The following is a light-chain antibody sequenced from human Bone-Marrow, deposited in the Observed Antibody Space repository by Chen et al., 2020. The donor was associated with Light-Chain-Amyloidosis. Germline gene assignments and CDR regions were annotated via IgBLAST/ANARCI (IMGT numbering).Light chain of an antibody. CDR1: SSDVVAYNY. J-gene: IGLJ2*01. CDR3: CSYAGADNHVF. CDR2: EVT. V-gene: IGLV2-8*01. Sequence: QSALTQPPPAPGPPGQPVTTPCTGTSSDVVAYNYVAWYQLLPGKAPKLMIYEVTKRPSGVPGRFSGFKSGNTASLTVSGLQAEDEADYYCCSYAGADNHVFFGGGTKLTVL.